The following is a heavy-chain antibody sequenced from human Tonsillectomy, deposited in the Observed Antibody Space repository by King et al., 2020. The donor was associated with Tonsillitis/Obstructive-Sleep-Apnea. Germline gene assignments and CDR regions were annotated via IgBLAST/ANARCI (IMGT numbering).Heavy chain of an antibody. CDR1: GFTFSSYA. J-gene: IGHJ6*03. Sequence: VQLVESGGGVVQPGRSLRLSCAASGFTFSSYAMHGVRQAPGKGLEWVAVISYDGSNKYYADSVKGRFTISRDNSKNTLYLQMNSHRAEDTAVYYCARDHNYYDFWSGYYRSYYYYYYMDVLGTGTTVTVSS. CDR3: ARDHNYYDFWSGYYRSYYYYYYMDV. V-gene: IGHV3-30*01. D-gene: IGHD3-3*01. CDR2: ISYDGSNK.